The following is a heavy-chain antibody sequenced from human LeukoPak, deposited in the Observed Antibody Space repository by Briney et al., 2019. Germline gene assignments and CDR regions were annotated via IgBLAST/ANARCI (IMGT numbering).Heavy chain of an antibody. Sequence: PGGSLRLSCAASGFTFSSYSMNWVSQAPGKGLEWVSSISSSSSYIYYADSVKGRFTISRDNAKNSLYLQMNSLRAEDTAVYYCARGVVVVKGKSLFDYWGQGTLVTVSS. CDR3: ARGVVVVKGKSLFDY. CDR2: ISSSSSYI. J-gene: IGHJ4*02. V-gene: IGHV3-21*01. CDR1: GFTFSSYS. D-gene: IGHD3-22*01.